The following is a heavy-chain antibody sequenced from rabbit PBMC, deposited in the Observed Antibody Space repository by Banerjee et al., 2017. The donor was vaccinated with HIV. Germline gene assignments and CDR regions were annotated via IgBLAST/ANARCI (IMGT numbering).Heavy chain of an antibody. V-gene: IGHV1S40*01. CDR2: IDVGPIGTK. D-gene: IGHD2-1*01. CDR3: AKWRGGDFYGEL. CDR1: GFSFSSSYW. Sequence: QSLEESGGDLVKPGASLTLTCTASGFSFSSSYWMCWIRQAPGKGLEWIACIDVGPIGTKHHMSWAKGRFTISKTSSTTVTLQMTSLTGADTATYFCAKWRGGDFYGELWGPGTLVTIS. J-gene: IGHJ4*01.